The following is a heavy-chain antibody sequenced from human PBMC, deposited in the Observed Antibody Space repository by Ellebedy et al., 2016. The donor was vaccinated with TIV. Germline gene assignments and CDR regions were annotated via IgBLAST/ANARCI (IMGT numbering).Heavy chain of an antibody. CDR1: GFTFSGHA. CDR2: IIAGGDST. V-gene: IGHV3-23*01. J-gene: IGHJ4*02. D-gene: IGHD3-22*01. Sequence: GESLKISCAASGFTFSGHAMSWVRQTPVKGLEWVSGIIAGGDSTHYVDSVKGRFTISRDNSKKTLYLQMNSLRAEDTAVYYCVKLDSSGFYYGRLDYWGQGTLVTVSS. CDR3: VKLDSSGFYYGRLDY.